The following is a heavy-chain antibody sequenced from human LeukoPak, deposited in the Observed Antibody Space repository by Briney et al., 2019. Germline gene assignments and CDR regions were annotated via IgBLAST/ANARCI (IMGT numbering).Heavy chain of an antibody. Sequence: GGSLRLSCAASGFTVSNNYMSWVRQAQGKGLEWVSVIYSGGTTFYADSVKGRFTISRHNSENTVYLQMNSLKPEDTAVYYCARGVQSEPWGQGTLVTVSS. CDR1: GFTVSNNY. V-gene: IGHV3-53*04. J-gene: IGHJ5*02. CDR3: ARGVQSEP. CDR2: IYSGGTT.